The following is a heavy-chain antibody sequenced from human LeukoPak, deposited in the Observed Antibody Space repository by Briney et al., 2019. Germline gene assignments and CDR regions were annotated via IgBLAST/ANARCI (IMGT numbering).Heavy chain of an antibody. J-gene: IGHJ4*02. CDR2: IYYGGST. Sequence: SETLSLTCTVSSGSFSSYYWSWIRQPPGKGLEWIGYIYYGGSTNYNPSLKSRVTMSLDTSKNQFSLRLNSVTAADTAVYYCAGAYYYGSGIGYWGQGSLVTVSS. V-gene: IGHV4-59*01. CDR1: SGSFSSYY. CDR3: AGAYYYGSGIGY. D-gene: IGHD3-10*01.